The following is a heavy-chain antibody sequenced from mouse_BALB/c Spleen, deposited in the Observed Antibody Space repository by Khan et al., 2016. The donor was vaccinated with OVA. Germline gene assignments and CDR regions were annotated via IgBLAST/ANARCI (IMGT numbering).Heavy chain of an antibody. CDR1: GYKFTDYV. J-gene: IGHJ3*01. CDR3: AGSCDDDGAWFVY. V-gene: IGHV1-77*01. Sequence: QVQLKESGPELVKPGASVKMSCKASGYKFTDYVISWVKLRTGQGLEWIGDIYPGSGTTYYNERFEGKATLTADKSSNTAYMQIRSLTSEDSAVYFCAGSCDDDGAWFVYWGLWTLVTVSA. D-gene: IGHD2-4*01. CDR2: IYPGSGTT.